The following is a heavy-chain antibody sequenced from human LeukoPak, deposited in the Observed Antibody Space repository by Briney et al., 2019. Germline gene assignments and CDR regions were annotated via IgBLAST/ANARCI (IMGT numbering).Heavy chain of an antibody. V-gene: IGHV3-30*02. D-gene: IGHD6-13*01. CDR1: GSTFSSYG. Sequence: PGGSLRLSCAASGSTFSSYGMHWVRQAPGKGLEWVAFIRYDGSNKYYADSVKGRFTISRDNSKNTVYLQMNSLRAEDTAVYYCAKDSGYRGSSWLLDSWGQGTLVTVSS. CDR2: IRYDGSNK. CDR3: AKDSGYRGSSWLLDS. J-gene: IGHJ4*02.